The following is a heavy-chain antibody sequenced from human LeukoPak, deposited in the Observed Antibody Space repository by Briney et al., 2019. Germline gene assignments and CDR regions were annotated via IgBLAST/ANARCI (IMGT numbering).Heavy chain of an antibody. Sequence: GESLKISCKGSGYNFTIYWIGWVRQMPGKGLEWMGIIYPGDSETRYSPSFQGQVTMSVDKSITTAYLQWSSLQASDTAMYYCARSGSYYGPYDYWGQRTLVTVSS. CDR3: ARSGSYYGPYDY. CDR2: IYPGDSET. J-gene: IGHJ4*02. CDR1: GYNFTIYW. V-gene: IGHV5-51*01. D-gene: IGHD1-26*01.